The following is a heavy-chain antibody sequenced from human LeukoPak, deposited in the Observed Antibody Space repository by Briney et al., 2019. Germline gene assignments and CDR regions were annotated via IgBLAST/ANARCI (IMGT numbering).Heavy chain of an antibody. CDR2: LSYTGSS. D-gene: IGHD6-13*01. CDR1: GGSISTNNYY. Sequence: SETLSLACTVSGGSISTNNYYWGWIRQPPGKGLEWIGGLSYTGSSYYNPSLKSPVTISGDTSKNQFSLKLSSVTAADTAVYYCASAPTIAAAGTGFDYWGQGTLVTVSS. J-gene: IGHJ4*02. CDR3: ASAPTIAAAGTGFDY. V-gene: IGHV4-39*07.